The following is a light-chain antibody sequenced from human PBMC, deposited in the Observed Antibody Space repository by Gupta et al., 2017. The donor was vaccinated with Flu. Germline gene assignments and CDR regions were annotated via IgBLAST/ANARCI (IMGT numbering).Light chain of an antibody. Sequence: DLQMTQSPSSLSASVGDRVTITCRASQSISSYLNWYQQKPGKAPKLLIYAASSLQSGVPSRFSGSGSGTDFTLTISSLQPEDFATYYCQQSYSTPVFFGQGTKLEIK. V-gene: IGKV1-39*01. CDR3: QQSYSTPVF. J-gene: IGKJ2*01. CDR2: AAS. CDR1: QSISSY.